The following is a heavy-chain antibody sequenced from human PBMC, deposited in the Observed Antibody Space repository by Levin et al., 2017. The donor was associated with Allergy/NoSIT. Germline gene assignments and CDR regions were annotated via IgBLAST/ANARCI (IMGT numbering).Heavy chain of an antibody. D-gene: IGHD3-22*01. CDR1: PSTIIIYG. CDR2: ISYDFINK. Sequence: SFSSSPSTIIIYGIHPPLHTPPNILYILPFISYDFINKYYSASVNCRFTISRDNSKNTLYLQMNSLRAEDTAVYYCAKDSDYYDSSGNAYYGMDVWGQGTTVTVSS. CDR3: AKDSDYYDSSGNAYYGMDV. V-gene: IGHV3-30*18. J-gene: IGHJ6*02.